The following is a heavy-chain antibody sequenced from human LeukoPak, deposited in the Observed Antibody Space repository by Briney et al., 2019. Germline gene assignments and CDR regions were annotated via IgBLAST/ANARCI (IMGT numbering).Heavy chain of an antibody. CDR3: ARDGGEGDNSAFDI. CDR2: TRDKARSYRT. Sequence: GGSLRLSRAASGVTLSDHHVDWVRQAPGKGLEWVGRTRDKARSYRTEYTASVDGRFTISRDDSKNAVYLQMNSPKTEDTAVYYCARDGGEGDNSAFDIWGQGTVVTVSS. CDR1: GVTLSDHH. D-gene: IGHD3-16*01. V-gene: IGHV3-72*01. J-gene: IGHJ3*02.